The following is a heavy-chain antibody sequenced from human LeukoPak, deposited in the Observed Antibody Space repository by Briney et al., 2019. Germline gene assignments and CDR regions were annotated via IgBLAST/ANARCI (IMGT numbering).Heavy chain of an antibody. CDR2: IYNRGDR. V-gene: IGHV3-53*01. D-gene: IGHD3-22*01. CDR3: ASDRYYYDSSGYYSHYWYFDL. Sequence: PGDSLRLSCVASGFTFSSTHMSWYRQAPGKGLEWVSVIYNRGDRNYADSVKGRFTISRDNSKNTLYLQMNSLRAEDTAVYYCASDRYYYDSSGYYSHYWYFDLWGRGTLVTVSS. CDR1: GFTFSSTH. J-gene: IGHJ2*01.